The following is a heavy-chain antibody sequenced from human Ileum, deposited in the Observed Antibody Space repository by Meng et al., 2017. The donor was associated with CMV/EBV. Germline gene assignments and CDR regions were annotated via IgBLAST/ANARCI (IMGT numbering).Heavy chain of an antibody. V-gene: IGHV3-7*01. CDR1: GFTFSSYW. Sequence: GGSLKISCAASGFTFSSYWMSWVRQAPGKGLEWVANIKQDGSEKYYVDSVKGRFTISRDNGKNSVYLQMNSLRAEDTAVYYCARDSGRMNYWGQGTLVTVSS. J-gene: IGHJ4*02. D-gene: IGHD2-8*01. CDR2: IKQDGSEK. CDR3: ARDSGRMNY.